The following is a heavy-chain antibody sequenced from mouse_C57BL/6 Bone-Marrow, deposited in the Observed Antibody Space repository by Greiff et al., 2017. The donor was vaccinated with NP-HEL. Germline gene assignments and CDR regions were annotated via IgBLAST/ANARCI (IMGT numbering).Heavy chain of an antibody. CDR2: IYPRSGNT. CDR3: ARGTVYYFDY. J-gene: IGHJ2*01. CDR1: GYTFTSYG. V-gene: IGHV1-81*01. D-gene: IGHD3-3*01. Sequence: QVQLKESGAELARPGASVKLSCKASGYTFTSYGISWVKQRTGQGLEWIGEIYPRSGNTYYNEKFKGKATLTADKSSSTAYMELRSLTSEDSAVYFCARGTVYYFDYWGKGTTLTVSS.